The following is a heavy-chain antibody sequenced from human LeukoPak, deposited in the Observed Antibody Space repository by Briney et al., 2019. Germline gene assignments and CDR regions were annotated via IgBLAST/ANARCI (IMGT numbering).Heavy chain of an antibody. V-gene: IGHV4-39*07. J-gene: IGHJ5*02. CDR1: GDSISSSSSY. Sequence: NPSETLSLTCIVSGDSISSSSSYWGWIRQPPGKGPEWIGSRYYRGSTYYNPSLKSRVTISVDTSKNQFSLKLSSVTAADTAVYYCARGLVTISLAPWGQGTLVTVSS. CDR2: RYYRGST. D-gene: IGHD3-9*01. CDR3: ARGLVTISLAP.